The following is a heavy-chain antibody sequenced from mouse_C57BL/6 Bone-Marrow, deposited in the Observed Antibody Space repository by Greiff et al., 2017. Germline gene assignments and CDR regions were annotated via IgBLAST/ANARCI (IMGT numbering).Heavy chain of an antibody. J-gene: IGHJ4*01. CDR1: GFTFSDYG. Sequence: EVQLVESGGGLVKPGGSLKLSCAASGFTFSDYGMHWVRQAPEKGLEWVAYISSGSSTIYYADTVTGRFTISRDNAKNTLFLQMTSLRSEDTAMYYCARANYYGSSSYAMDYWGQGTSVTVSS. D-gene: IGHD1-1*01. CDR2: ISSGSSTI. V-gene: IGHV5-17*01. CDR3: ARANYYGSSSYAMDY.